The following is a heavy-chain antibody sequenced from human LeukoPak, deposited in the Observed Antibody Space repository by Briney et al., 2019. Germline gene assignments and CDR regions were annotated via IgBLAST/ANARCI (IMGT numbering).Heavy chain of an antibody. Sequence: GGSLRLSCAASGFTFSSYSMNWVRQAPGKGLEWVGRVKSKTDGGTTDYAAPVKGRFTISRDDSKNTLFLQMNSLKTEDTAVCYCATETQYYYDNKGFDYWGQGALVTVSS. CDR1: GFTFSSYS. D-gene: IGHD3-22*01. CDR3: ATETQYYYDNKGFDY. J-gene: IGHJ4*02. CDR2: VKSKTDGGTT. V-gene: IGHV3-15*01.